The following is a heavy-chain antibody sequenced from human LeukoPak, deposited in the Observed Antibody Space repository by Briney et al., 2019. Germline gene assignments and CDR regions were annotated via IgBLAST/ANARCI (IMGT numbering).Heavy chain of an antibody. D-gene: IGHD3-22*01. CDR3: ARGGVVVTPTNPDY. J-gene: IGHJ4*02. CDR1: GFTVSSNF. V-gene: IGHV3-53*05. Sequence: PGGSLRLSCAASGFTVSSNFMSWVRQAPEKGLEWVSVMYSDGSTYYADSVKGRFTISRDNSKNTLYLQMNSLRAEDTAVYYCARGGVVVTPTNPDYWGQGTLVTVSS. CDR2: MYSDGST.